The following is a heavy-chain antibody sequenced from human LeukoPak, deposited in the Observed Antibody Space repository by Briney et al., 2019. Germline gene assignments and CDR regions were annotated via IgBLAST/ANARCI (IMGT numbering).Heavy chain of an antibody. V-gene: IGHV1-8*01. CDR1: GYTFTSYD. Sequence: ASVKVSCKASGYTFTSYDINWVRQATGQGLEWMGWMNPTSGKTGYAQKSQDRVTMTRNTSKSTAYMELNSLRPEDTAVYYCAAIGSPLVAFDIWGQGTMVTVSS. D-gene: IGHD2-21*01. CDR2: MNPTSGKT. J-gene: IGHJ3*02. CDR3: AAIGSPLVAFDI.